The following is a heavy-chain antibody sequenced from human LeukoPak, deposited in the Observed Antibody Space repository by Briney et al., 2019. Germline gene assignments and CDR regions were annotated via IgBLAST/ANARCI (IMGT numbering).Heavy chain of an antibody. D-gene: IGHD4-23*01. J-gene: IGHJ5*02. CDR1: GHTFTGYY. CDR3: ARDNSVEDTAWWFDP. CDR2: INPSGGST. V-gene: IGHV1-46*01. Sequence: ASVKVSCKASGHTFTGYYMHWVRQAPGQGLEWMGIINPSGGSTSYAQKFQGRVTMTRDMSTSTDYMELSSLRSEDTAVYYCARDNSVEDTAWWFDPWGQGTLVTVSS.